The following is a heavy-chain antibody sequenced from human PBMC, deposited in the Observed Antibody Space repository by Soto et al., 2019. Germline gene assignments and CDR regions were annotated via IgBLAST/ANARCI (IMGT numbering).Heavy chain of an antibody. CDR2: ISGSGGST. CDR1: GLTFSSHA. CDR3: AKDSSIAVY. J-gene: IGHJ4*02. Sequence: GGSMRLSCGASGLTFSSHAMSWVRQAPGKGLEWVSAISGSGGSTYYADSVKGRFTISRDNSKNTLYLQMNSLRAEDTAVYYCAKDSSIAVYWGQGTLVTVSS. D-gene: IGHD6-19*01. V-gene: IGHV3-23*01.